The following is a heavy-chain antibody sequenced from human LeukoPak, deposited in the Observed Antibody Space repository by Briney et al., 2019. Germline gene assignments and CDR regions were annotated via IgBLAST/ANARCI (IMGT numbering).Heavy chain of an antibody. J-gene: IGHJ4*02. CDR3: ARGGRDGYNLYYFDY. Sequence: AASVKVSCKASGGTFSSYAISWVRQAPGQGLEWMGGIIPIFGTANYAQKFQGRVTITADESTSTAYMELSSLRSEDTAVYYCARGGRDGYNLYYFDYWGQGTLVTVSS. D-gene: IGHD5-24*01. CDR1: GGTFSSYA. V-gene: IGHV1-69*13. CDR2: IIPIFGTA.